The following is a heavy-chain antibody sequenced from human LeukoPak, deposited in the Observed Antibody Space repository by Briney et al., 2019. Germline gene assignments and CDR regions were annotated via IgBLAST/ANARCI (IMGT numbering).Heavy chain of an antibody. V-gene: IGHV3-74*01. CDR3: ARDEVGVGATHDY. CDR2: ISKDGSST. CDR1: GFTFSSYA. J-gene: IGHJ4*02. Sequence: GGSLRLSCAASGFTFSSYAMSWVRQAPGKGLEWVSRISKDGSSTYYADSVKGRFTISRDNAKNTLYLQMNSLRAEDTAVYYCARDEVGVGATHDYWGQGTLVTVSS. D-gene: IGHD1-26*01.